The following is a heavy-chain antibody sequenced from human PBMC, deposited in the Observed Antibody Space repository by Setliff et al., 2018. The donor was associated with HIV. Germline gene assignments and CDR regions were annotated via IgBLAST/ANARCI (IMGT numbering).Heavy chain of an antibody. CDR3: ASDSPAARFEELEDHYYYFMDV. CDR2: IIPIFGTA. Sequence: VASVKVSCKASGGPFTSAFKWVRQVPGQGLAWMGGIIPIFGTANYAQNFGGRVTITADQSTTTSYLQLNSLRFEGTAIYYCASDSPAARFEELEDHYYYFMDVWGKGTTVTVSS. J-gene: IGHJ6*03. V-gene: IGHV1-69*13. D-gene: IGHD3-10*01. CDR1: GGPFTSA.